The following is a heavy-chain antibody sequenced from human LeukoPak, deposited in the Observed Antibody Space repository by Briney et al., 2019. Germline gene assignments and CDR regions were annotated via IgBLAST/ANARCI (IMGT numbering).Heavy chain of an antibody. Sequence: SVKVSCKASGDTFSSYAISWVRQAPGQGLEWMGGIIPIFGTANYAQKFQGRVTITADESTSTAYMELSSLRSEDTAVYYCARDVGRHSSSYLNNYWGQGTLVTVSS. D-gene: IGHD6-6*01. V-gene: IGHV1-69*13. CDR1: GDTFSSYA. CDR2: IIPIFGTA. J-gene: IGHJ4*02. CDR3: ARDVGRHSSSYLNNY.